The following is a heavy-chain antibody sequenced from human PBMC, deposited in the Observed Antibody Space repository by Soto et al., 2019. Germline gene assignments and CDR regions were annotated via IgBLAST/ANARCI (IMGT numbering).Heavy chain of an antibody. CDR1: GFTFSDHY. V-gene: IGHV3-72*01. CDR2: TRNKANSYTT. CDR3: ARVGVSGGY. J-gene: IGHJ4*02. Sequence: GGSLRLSCAASGFTFSDHYMDWVRQAPGKGLEWVGRTRNKANSYTTEYAASVKGRFTISRDDSKNSLYLQMNSLKTEDTAVYYCARVGVSGGYWGQGTLVTVSS. D-gene: IGHD1-26*01.